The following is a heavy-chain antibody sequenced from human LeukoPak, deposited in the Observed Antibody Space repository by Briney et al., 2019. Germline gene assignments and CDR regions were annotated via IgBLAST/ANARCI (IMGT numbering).Heavy chain of an antibody. CDR2: ISPSDGNT. V-gene: IGHV3-23*01. Sequence: GGGLRLARAAPGFTFSKYAMSWVRQAPGKGLEWVSAISPSDGNTFYADSVKGRFTISRDNSKNTLSLQMNSLRAEDTALYYCVKDSSVPYGITEWGQGTLVTVSS. CDR3: VKDSSVPYGITE. J-gene: IGHJ4*02. D-gene: IGHD4-17*01. CDR1: GFTFSKYA.